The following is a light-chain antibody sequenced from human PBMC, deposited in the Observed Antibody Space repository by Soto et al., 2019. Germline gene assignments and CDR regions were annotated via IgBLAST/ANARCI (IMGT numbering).Light chain of an antibody. V-gene: IGLV2-14*03. CDR2: DVS. CDR3: SSFSSTTLV. Sequence: QSVLTQPASVSGSPGQSITISCTGASSDFGRNYVSWYQQQHPGKAPKLIIYDVSNRPSGVSNRFSGSKFDNTASLTISGLQPEDESDYYCSSFSSTTLVFGGGTQLTVL. CDR1: SSDFGRNY. J-gene: IGLJ2*01.